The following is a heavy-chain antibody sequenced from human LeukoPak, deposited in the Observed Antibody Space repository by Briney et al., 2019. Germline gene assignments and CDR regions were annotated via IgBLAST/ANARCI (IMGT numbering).Heavy chain of an antibody. J-gene: IGHJ4*02. V-gene: IGHV3-43*01. CDR1: GFIFDDYS. Sequence: GGSLRLSCAASGFIFDDYSMHWVRQAPGKGLDWVSVISWDGASTYYADSVKGRFTISRDSSKNSLYLQMNSLRTEDTALYYCARAPYGNYGTLDCWGQGTLVTVSS. D-gene: IGHD4-11*01. CDR2: ISWDGAST. CDR3: ARAPYGNYGTLDC.